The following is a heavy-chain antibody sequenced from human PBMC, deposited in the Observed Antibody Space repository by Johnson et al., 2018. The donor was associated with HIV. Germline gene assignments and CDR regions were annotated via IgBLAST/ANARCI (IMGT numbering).Heavy chain of an antibody. D-gene: IGHD3-22*01. Sequence: HVQLVESGGGVVQPGRSLRLSCAASGFTFSNYAMHWVRQAPGKGLEWVTVLSYDGSNKYYAESVKGRFTISRVNSKNTLYLQMNSLRVEDTGVYRCARGGAYHYDSGGPQGTFDIWGQGTMVTVSS. CDR1: GFTFSNYA. CDR2: LSYDGSNK. J-gene: IGHJ3*02. V-gene: IGHV3-30*04. CDR3: ARGGAYHYDSGGPQGTFDI.